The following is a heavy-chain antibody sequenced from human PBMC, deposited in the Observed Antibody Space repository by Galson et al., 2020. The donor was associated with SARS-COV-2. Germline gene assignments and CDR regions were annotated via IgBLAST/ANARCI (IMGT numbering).Heavy chain of an antibody. J-gene: IGHJ4*02. D-gene: IGHD2-21*02. Sequence: SDPLSLTCAVYGGPFSGYYWSWIRQPPGKGLEWIGEIHSSGSTNYNPSLKSRVTTSVDTSKNHFSLKLSSVTAADTAVYYCAREDNFFLVVTATRMCYFGYWGRGTLVTVSS. CDR3: AREDNFFLVVTATRMCYFGY. V-gene: IGHV4-34*01. CDR1: GGPFSGYY. CDR2: IHSSGST.